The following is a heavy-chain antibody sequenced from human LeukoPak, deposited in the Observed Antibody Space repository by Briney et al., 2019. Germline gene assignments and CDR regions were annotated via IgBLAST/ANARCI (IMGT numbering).Heavy chain of an antibody. V-gene: IGHV1-24*01. D-gene: IGHD3-22*01. CDR3: ARDDYKKYYYDSSGSLRRYFDY. Sequence: ASVKVSCKISGDTLSQLTIHWVRQAPGEGLEKMGRFDPEYGEKVFAQTFQGRVTMTTDASTSTAYMELRSLRSDDTAVYYCARDDYKKYYYDSSGSLRRYFDYWGQGTLVTVSS. CDR2: FDPEYGEK. CDR1: GDTLSQLT. J-gene: IGHJ4*02.